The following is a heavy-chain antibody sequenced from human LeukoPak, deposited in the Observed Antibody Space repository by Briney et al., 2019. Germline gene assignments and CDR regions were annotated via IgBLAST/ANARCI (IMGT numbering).Heavy chain of an antibody. Sequence: GGSLRLSCAGSGFSFRDYWMYWVRQAQGKGLVWVSRINSDGSSITYADSVKGRFTISRDNAKNTLFLQMNGLSAEDTAVYYCARGGTAYYYDNSSPDYWGQGTLVTVSS. CDR3: ARGGTAYYYDNSSPDY. CDR1: GFSFRDYW. V-gene: IGHV3-74*03. D-gene: IGHD3-22*01. J-gene: IGHJ4*02. CDR2: INSDGSSI.